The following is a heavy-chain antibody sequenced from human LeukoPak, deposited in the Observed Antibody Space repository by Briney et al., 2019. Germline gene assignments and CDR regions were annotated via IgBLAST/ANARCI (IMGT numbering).Heavy chain of an antibody. J-gene: IGHJ6*02. D-gene: IGHD1-1*01. CDR3: ARGFQLERRRGMDV. Sequence: ASVKVSCKASGYTFTGYYMHWVRQAPGQGLEWMGWINTNTGNPTYAQGFTGRFVFSLDTSVSTAYLQISSLKAEDTAVYCARGFQLERRRGMDVWGQGTTVTVSS. CDR2: INTNTGNP. CDR1: GYTFTGYY. V-gene: IGHV7-4-1*02.